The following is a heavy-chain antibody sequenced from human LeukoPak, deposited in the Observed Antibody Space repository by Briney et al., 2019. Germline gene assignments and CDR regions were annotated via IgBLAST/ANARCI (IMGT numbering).Heavy chain of an antibody. CDR3: AKGKWGLTINNFDV. CDR2: TYYSGST. J-gene: IGHJ3*01. V-gene: IGHV4-59*01. D-gene: IGHD3-9*01. CDR1: GGSISSYY. Sequence: PSETLSLTCTVSGGSISSYYWSWIRQPPGKGLEWIGYTYYSGSTKYNPSLKSRVTISVDTSKNQFSLKLSSVTAADTAVYYCAKGKWGLTINNFDVWGQGTMVTVSS.